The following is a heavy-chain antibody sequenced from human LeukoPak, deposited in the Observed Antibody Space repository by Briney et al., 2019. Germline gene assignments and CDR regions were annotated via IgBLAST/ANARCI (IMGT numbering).Heavy chain of an antibody. CDR3: GKDRWLRSPHNFDY. Sequence: PGGSLRLSCAASGFTFSSCAMSWVRQAPGKGLEWVSGISGTGGSTYYADSVKGRFTISRDNSESTLYLQMNSLRAEDTAVYYCGKDRWLRSPHNFDYWGQGTLVTVSS. V-gene: IGHV3-23*01. CDR1: GFTFSSCA. CDR2: ISGTGGST. J-gene: IGHJ4*02. D-gene: IGHD5-12*01.